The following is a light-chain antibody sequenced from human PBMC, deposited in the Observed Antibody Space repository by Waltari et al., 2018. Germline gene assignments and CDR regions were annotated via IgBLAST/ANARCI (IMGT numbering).Light chain of an antibody. CDR1: QSVSRT. CDR2: DAS. J-gene: IGKJ1*01. Sequence: EIVLTQSPGTLSLSPGERATLSCRASQSVSRTLAWYQQKPGQAPRLLIYDASIRATGIPDRLSGSGSGTDFSLTISRLEPEDFAVYYCQKYGTRPATFGQGTKVEVK. CDR3: QKYGTRPAT. V-gene: IGKV3-20*01.